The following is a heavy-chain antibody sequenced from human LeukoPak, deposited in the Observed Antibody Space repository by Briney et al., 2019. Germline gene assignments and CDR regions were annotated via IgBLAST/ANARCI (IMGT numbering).Heavy chain of an antibody. D-gene: IGHD1-26*01. V-gene: IGHV1-69*04. CDR3: ARDPSNSGSYSGDINY. CDR1: GGTFSSYA. J-gene: IGHJ4*02. Sequence: ASVKVSCKASGGTFSSYAISWVRQAPGQGLEWMGRIIPILGIANHAQKFQGRVTITADKSTSTAYMELSSLRSEDTAVYYCARDPSNSGSYSGDINYWGQGTLVTVSS. CDR2: IIPILGIA.